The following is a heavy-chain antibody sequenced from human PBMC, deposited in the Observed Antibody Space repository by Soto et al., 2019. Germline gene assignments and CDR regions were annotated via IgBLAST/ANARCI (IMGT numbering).Heavy chain of an antibody. CDR3: AKDETGFDSGSDY. Sequence: GGSLRLSCAASGFTFSSYAMSWVRQAPGKGLEWVSAISGRGGSTYYADSVKGRFTISRDNSKNTLYLQMNSLRAEDTSVYCCAKDETGFDSGSDYWGQGTLVTVSS. CDR2: ISGRGGST. CDR1: GFTFSSYA. D-gene: IGHD6-19*01. J-gene: IGHJ4*02. V-gene: IGHV3-23*01.